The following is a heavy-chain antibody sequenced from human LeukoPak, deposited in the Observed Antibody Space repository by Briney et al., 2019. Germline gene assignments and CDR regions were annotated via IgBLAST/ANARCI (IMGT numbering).Heavy chain of an antibody. CDR1: VYTFTIYG. CDR2: ISAYNVNT. J-gene: IGHJ3*02. Sequence: ASVKVSCNASVYTFTIYGISSVRHAPGQGLEWIGWISAYNVNTNYAQKLQGRVTMTTDTSTSTAYMELRSLRSDDTAVYYCARDRPAQYYYDSSGYYSDAFDIWGQGTMVTVPS. CDR3: ARDRPAQYYYDSSGYYSDAFDI. D-gene: IGHD3-22*01. V-gene: IGHV1-18*01.